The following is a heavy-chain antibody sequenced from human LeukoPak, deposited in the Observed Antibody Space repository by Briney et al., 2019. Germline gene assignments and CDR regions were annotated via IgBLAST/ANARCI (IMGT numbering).Heavy chain of an antibody. CDR1: GFTFSSYG. D-gene: IGHD2-15*01. CDR2: IRYDGSNK. V-gene: IGHV3-30*02. CDR3: AKDMLGYCSGGSCPGFDY. Sequence: GGSLRLSCAASGFTFSSYGMRWVRQAPGKGLEWVAFIRYDGSNKYYADSVKGRFTISRDNSKNTLYLQMNSLRAEDTAVYYCAKDMLGYCSGGSCPGFDYWGQGTLVTVSS. J-gene: IGHJ4*02.